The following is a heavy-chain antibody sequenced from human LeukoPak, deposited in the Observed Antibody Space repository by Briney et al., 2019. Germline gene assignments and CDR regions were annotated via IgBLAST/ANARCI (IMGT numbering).Heavy chain of an antibody. J-gene: IGHJ4*02. CDR2: ISGSGGST. CDR3: AKDPGYSSGWFDY. Sequence: GGSLRLSCAASGFTFSSYSMNWVRQAPGKGLEWVSAISGSGGSTYYADSVKGRFTISRDNSKNTLYLQMNSLRAEDTAVYYCAKDPGYSSGWFDYWGQGTLVTVSS. V-gene: IGHV3-23*01. CDR1: GFTFSSYS. D-gene: IGHD6-19*01.